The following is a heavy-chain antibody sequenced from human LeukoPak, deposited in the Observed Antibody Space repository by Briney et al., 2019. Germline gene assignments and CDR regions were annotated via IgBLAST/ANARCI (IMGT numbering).Heavy chain of an antibody. D-gene: IGHD2-15*01. V-gene: IGHV3-21*01. CDR1: GFTFSSYS. CDR3: ARGPYCSGGSCSPLNFDY. J-gene: IGHJ4*02. Sequence: GGSLRLSCAASGFTFSSYSMNWVRQAPGKGLEWVSSISSSSSYIYYADSVKGRFTISRDNAKNSLYLQMNSLRAEDTAVYYCARGPYCSGGSCSPLNFDYWGQGTLVTVSS. CDR2: ISSSSSYI.